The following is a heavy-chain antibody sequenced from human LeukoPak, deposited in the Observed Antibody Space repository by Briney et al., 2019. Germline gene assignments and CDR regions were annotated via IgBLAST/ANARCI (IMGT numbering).Heavy chain of an antibody. J-gene: IGHJ5*02. CDR1: GYTFTSYA. CDR3: ARAEDHGDYAYGGFDP. V-gene: IGHV1-3*01. CDR2: INAGNGNT. Sequence: ASVKVSCKASGYTFTSYAMHWVRQAPGQRLEWMGWINAGNGNTKYSQKFQGRVTITRDTSASTAYMELSSLRSEDTAVYYCARAEDHGDYAYGGFDPWGQGTLVTVSS. D-gene: IGHD4-17*01.